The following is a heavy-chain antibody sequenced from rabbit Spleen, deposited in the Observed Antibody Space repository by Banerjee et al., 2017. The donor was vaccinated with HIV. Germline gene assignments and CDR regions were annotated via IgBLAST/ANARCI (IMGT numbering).Heavy chain of an antibody. CDR2: LYTGNYKT. CDR1: GFSFSSSYD. D-gene: IGHD4-1*01. V-gene: IGHV1S43*01. CDR3: ARAIVPWLGLTRLDL. J-gene: IGHJ3*01. Sequence: QEQLVESGGGLVKPGASLTLTCTASGFSFSSSYDMCWVRQAPGKGLEWIGCLYTGNYKTYYASWVNGRFTISSDNAQSTVDLKMTSLTAADTATYFCARAIVPWLGLTRLDLWGPGTLVTVS.